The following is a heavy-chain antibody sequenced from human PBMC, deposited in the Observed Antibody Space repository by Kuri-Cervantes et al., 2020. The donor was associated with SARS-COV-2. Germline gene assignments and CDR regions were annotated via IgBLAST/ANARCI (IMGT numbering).Heavy chain of an antibody. CDR2: IIPIFGTA. V-gene: IGHV1-69*13. D-gene: IGHD3-3*01. CDR3: ARVHSKGPLYEFWSGYYFDY. J-gene: IGHJ4*02. CDR1: GGTFSSYA. Sequence: SVKVSCKASGGTFSSYAISWVRQAPGQGLEWMGGIIPIFGTANYAQKFQGRVTITADESTSTAYMELSSLRSEDTAVYYCARVHSKGPLYEFWSGYYFDYWGQGTLVTVSS.